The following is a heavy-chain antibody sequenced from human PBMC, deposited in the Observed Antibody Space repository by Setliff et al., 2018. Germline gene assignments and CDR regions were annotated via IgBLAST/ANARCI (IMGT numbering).Heavy chain of an antibody. CDR1: GYPFTDYY. D-gene: IGHD3-3*01. Sequence: ASVKVSCKTSGYPFTDYYIHWVRQAPGQGLEWMGRINPNSGATNFAQKFQGRVTMTRDTSISTAYMDLSRLRSDDTAVYYCARGRDFWSGYLVYWGQGTLVTVSS. V-gene: IGHV1-2*06. CDR3: ARGRDFWSGYLVY. J-gene: IGHJ4*02. CDR2: INPNSGAT.